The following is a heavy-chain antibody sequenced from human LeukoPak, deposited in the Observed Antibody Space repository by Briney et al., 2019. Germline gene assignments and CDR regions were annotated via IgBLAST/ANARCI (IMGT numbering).Heavy chain of an antibody. Sequence: GGSLRLSCAASGFTFSSYWMSWVRQAPGKGLEWVANIKQDGSEKYYVDSVKGRFTISRDNAKNSLYLQMNSLRAEDTAVYYCARLSLVWFGEDGSYAFDIWGQGTMVTVSS. V-gene: IGHV3-7*01. CDR2: IKQDGSEK. D-gene: IGHD3-10*01. CDR3: ARLSLVWFGEDGSYAFDI. CDR1: GFTFSSYW. J-gene: IGHJ3*02.